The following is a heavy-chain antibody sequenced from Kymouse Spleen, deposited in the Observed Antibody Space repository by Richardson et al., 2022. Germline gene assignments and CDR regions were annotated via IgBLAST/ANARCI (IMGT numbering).Heavy chain of an antibody. CDR2: ISWNSGSI. V-gene: IGHV3-9*01. Sequence: EVQLVESGGGLVQPGRSLRLSCAASGFTFDDYAMHWVRQAPGKGLEWVSGISWNSGSIGYADSVKGRFTISRDNAKNSLYLQMNSLRAEDTALYYCAKGGITGTTAFDYWGQGTLVTVSS. CDR3: AKGGITGTTAFDY. J-gene: IGHJ4*02. CDR1: GFTFDDYA. D-gene: IGHD1-7*01.